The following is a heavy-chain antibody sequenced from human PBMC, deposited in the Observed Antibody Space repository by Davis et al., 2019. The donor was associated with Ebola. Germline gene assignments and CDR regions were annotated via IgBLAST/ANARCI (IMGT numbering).Heavy chain of an antibody. Sequence: GSLRLSCAVYGGSFSGYYWSWIRQPPGKGLEWIGEINHSGSTNYNPSLKSRVTISVDTSKNQFSLKLSSVTAADTAVYYCASYDYIWGSYHPWGQGTLVTVSS. CDR3: ASYDYIWGSYHP. D-gene: IGHD3-16*02. CDR2: INHSGST. V-gene: IGHV4-34*01. CDR1: GGSFSGYY. J-gene: IGHJ5*02.